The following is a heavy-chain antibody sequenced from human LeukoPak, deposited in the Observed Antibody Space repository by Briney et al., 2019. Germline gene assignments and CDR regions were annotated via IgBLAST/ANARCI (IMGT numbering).Heavy chain of an antibody. Sequence: ASVKVSCKASGYTFTGYYMHWVRQAPGQGPEWIGLINPSGAGTNYAQKFQGRVSVTRDTSTTTVYMELSTLRSDDTAVYYCARAPPYMGTYGGATLDIWGQGTMVTVSS. CDR2: INPSGAGT. D-gene: IGHD1-26*01. CDR1: GYTFTGYY. J-gene: IGHJ3*02. CDR3: ARAPPYMGTYGGATLDI. V-gene: IGHV1-46*01.